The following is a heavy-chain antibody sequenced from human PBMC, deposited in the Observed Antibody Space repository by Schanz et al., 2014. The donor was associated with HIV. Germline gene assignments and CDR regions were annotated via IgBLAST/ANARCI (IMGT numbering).Heavy chain of an antibody. J-gene: IGHJ6*02. CDR3: ARRGLVGATLYYYYYGMDV. CDR2: MNPNSGNT. V-gene: IGHV1-8*01. CDR1: GYTFTSYD. D-gene: IGHD1-26*01. Sequence: QVQLVQSGAEVQKPGASVKVSCKASGYTFTSYDINWVRQATGQGLEWMGWMNPNSGNTGYAQKFQGRVTMTRNPSISTAYMELSSLRSEDTAVYYCARRGLVGATLYYYYYGMDVWGQGTTVTVSS.